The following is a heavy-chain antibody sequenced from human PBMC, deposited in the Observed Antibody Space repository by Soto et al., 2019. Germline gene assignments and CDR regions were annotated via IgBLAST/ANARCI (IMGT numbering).Heavy chain of an antibody. CDR1: GGSISSTNYY. CDR3: ARSLSVSAIPNWFDP. V-gene: IGHV4-39*01. J-gene: IGHJ5*02. Sequence: QLQLQESGPGLVKPSETLSLTCTVSGGSISSTNYYWGWIRQPPGKGLEWIGTIYYSGSTYHNPSRKSRVTILVDTSKNQFSLNLSPVTAADTAIYYCARSLSVSAIPNWFDPWGQGTLVTVSS. CDR2: IYYSGST. D-gene: IGHD1-26*01.